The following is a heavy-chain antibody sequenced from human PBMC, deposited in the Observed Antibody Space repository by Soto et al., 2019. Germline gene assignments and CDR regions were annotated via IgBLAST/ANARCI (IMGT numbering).Heavy chain of an antibody. V-gene: IGHV1-8*01. CDR1: GYTFTSYD. D-gene: IGHD3-3*01. CDR3: ARGRITIFGVVIISYGMDV. Sequence: ASVKVSCKASGYTFTSYDINWVRQATGQGLEWMGWMNPNSGNTGYAQKFQGRVTMTRNTSISTAYMELSSLRSEDTAVYYCARGRITIFGVVIISYGMDVWGQGTTVTSP. J-gene: IGHJ6*02. CDR2: MNPNSGNT.